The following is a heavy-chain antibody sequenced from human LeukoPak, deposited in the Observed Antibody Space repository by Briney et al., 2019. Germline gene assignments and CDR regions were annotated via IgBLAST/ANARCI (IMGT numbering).Heavy chain of an antibody. CDR1: GYNFSSYW. CDR3: ARRPWMGGSLDY. CDR2: IYPGDSDT. D-gene: IGHD2-15*01. Sequence: GESLKISCKGSGYNFSSYWIGWVRQMPGKGLEWMGIIYPGDSDTKYSPSFQGQVTISADKSISTAFLQWSSLKASDTAVYYCARRPWMGGSLDYWGQGTLVTVSS. J-gene: IGHJ4*02. V-gene: IGHV5-51*01.